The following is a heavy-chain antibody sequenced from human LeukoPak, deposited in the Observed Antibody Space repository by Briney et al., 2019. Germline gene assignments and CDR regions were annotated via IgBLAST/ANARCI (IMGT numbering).Heavy chain of an antibody. D-gene: IGHD1-26*01. Sequence: SETLSLTCTVSGGSMSTYYWSWIRQPPGKGLEWIGYIHYSGSTSYNPSLRSRVTISGDMSKNQFSLKLSSVTAADTAVYYCARARVGATSDDALDIWGQGTMVTVSS. CDR3: ARARVGATSDDALDI. CDR1: GGSMSTYY. V-gene: IGHV4-59*01. J-gene: IGHJ3*02. CDR2: IHYSGST.